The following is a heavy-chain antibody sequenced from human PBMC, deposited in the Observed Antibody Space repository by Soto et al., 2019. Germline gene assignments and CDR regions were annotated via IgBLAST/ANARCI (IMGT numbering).Heavy chain of an antibody. CDR1: GGSISSYY. D-gene: IGHD2-15*01. V-gene: IGHV4-59*08. CDR2: IYYSGST. J-gene: IGHJ4*02. CDR3: ARLVGAAVDY. Sequence: SETLSLTCTVSGGSISSYYWSWIRQPPGKGLEWIGYIYYSGSTNYNPSLKSRVTISVDTSKNQFSLKLSSVTAADTAVYYCARLVGAAVDYWGQGTLVTVSS.